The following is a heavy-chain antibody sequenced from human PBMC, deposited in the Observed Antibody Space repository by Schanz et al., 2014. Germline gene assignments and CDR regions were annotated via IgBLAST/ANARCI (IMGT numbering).Heavy chain of an antibody. J-gene: IGHJ4*02. D-gene: IGHD1-26*01. V-gene: IGHV4-4*07. CDR2: IYTSGST. CDR3: ARYTGAYFDY. Sequence: QVQLQESGPGLVKPSETLSLTCTVSGGSISSFYWGWIRKPAGKGLEWIGRIYTSGSTNYNPSHKSRVTMSLDTPKTQFSLRLSSVTAADTAVYYCARYTGAYFDYWGQGTLVTVSS. CDR1: GGSISSFY.